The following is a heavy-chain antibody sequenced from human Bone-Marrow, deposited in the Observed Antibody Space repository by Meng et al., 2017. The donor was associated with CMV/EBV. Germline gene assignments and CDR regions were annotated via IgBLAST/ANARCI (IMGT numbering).Heavy chain of an antibody. CDR1: GYTFTSYN. V-gene: IGHV1-8*01. Sequence: ASVKVSCKASGYTFTSYNINWVRQATGQGLEWMGWMNPNSGNTGYAQKFQGRVTMTRNTSISTAYMELSSLRSEDMAVYYCARGWTTVVTGPYDDYWGQGTRVTVSS. CDR2: MNPNSGNT. CDR3: ARGWTTVVTGPYDDY. J-gene: IGHJ4*02. D-gene: IGHD4-23*01.